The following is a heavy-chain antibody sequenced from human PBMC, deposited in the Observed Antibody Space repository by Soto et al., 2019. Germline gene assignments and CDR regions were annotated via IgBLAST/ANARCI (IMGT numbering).Heavy chain of an antibody. Sequence: PCGSLRLSCAASGFTFSSYSLNWVRQAPGKWLEWVSSITSSSSYIYYADSVKGRVTISRDNAKNSQYLQINSMRAEDTAVYYCARFQYSSGWSPYYFDYWGQGTLVTVSS. CDR3: ARFQYSSGWSPYYFDY. V-gene: IGHV3-21*01. CDR2: ITSSSSYI. D-gene: IGHD6-19*01. CDR1: GFTFSSYS. J-gene: IGHJ4*02.